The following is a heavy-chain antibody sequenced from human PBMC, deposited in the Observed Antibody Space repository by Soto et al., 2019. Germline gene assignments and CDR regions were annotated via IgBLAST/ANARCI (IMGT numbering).Heavy chain of an antibody. CDR2: ISYDGSNK. CDR3: AKGFSYSVIDY. V-gene: IGHV3-30*18. J-gene: IGHJ4*02. D-gene: IGHD5-18*01. Sequence: QVQLVESGGGVVQPGRSLRLSCAASGFTFSTYGMHWVRQAPGKGLEWVAVISYDGSNKYYADSVKGRFTISGENSKNPLYLQMSSLRAEDTAVYYCAKGFSYSVIDYWGQGTLVTVSS. CDR1: GFTFSTYG.